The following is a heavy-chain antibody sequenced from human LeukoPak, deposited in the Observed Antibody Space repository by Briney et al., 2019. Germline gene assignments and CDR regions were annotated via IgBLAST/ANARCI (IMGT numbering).Heavy chain of an antibody. V-gene: IGHV4-34*01. Sequence: SETLSLTCAVYGGSFSGYYWSWIRQPPGKGLEWIGSIYYSGTTYYNPSLKSRVTISVDTSKIQFSLKLSSVAATDTAVYFCARLRFDFWSGYTHPYFDYWGQGTLVTVSS. CDR3: ARLRFDFWSGYTHPYFDY. J-gene: IGHJ4*02. CDR1: GGSFSGYY. CDR2: IYYSGTT. D-gene: IGHD3-3*01.